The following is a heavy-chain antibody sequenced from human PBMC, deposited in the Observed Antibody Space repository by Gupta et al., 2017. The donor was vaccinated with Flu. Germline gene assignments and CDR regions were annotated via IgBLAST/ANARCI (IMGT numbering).Heavy chain of an antibody. D-gene: IGHD5-24*01. Sequence: QVQLVESGGGVVKPGRSLRLSCAASGFTFSSYAMPWVRQAPGKGLEWVAVISYDGSNKYYADSVKGRFTISRDNSKNTLYLQMNSLRAEDTAVYYCAKVEMATRGYFDYWGQGTLVTVSS. J-gene: IGHJ4*02. V-gene: IGHV3-30*04. CDR2: ISYDGSNK. CDR1: GFTFSSYA. CDR3: AKVEMATRGYFDY.